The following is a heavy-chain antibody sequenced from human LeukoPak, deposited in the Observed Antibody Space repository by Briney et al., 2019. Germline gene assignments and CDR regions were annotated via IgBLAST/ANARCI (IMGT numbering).Heavy chain of an antibody. D-gene: IGHD3-3*01. CDR2: VNSDGSTT. J-gene: IGHJ4*02. CDR1: GFTFSTYW. Sequence: RSLRLSSVASGFTFSTYWMHWVGQAPGQGLVWVSRVNSDGSTTSYADSVTGRFTISRDNGTNTLYLQMNSLRPEDTALYYSASDFCSGYYTPMGVNYWGQGTLVTVSS. V-gene: IGHV3-74*01. CDR3: ASDFCSGYYTPMGVNY.